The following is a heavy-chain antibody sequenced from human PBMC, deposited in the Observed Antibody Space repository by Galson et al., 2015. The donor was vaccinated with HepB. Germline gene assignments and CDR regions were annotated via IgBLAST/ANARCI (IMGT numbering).Heavy chain of an antibody. CDR2: ISYDGSNK. Sequence: SLRLSCAASGFTFSSYAMHWVRQAPGKGLEWVAVISYDGSNKYYADSVKGRFTISRDNSKNTLYLQMNSLRAEDTAVYYCARDGYCSGGSCYSGYYYYYMDVWGKGTTVTVSS. V-gene: IGHV3-30-3*01. CDR1: GFTFSSYA. J-gene: IGHJ6*03. D-gene: IGHD2-15*01. CDR3: ARDGYCSGGSCYSGYYYYYMDV.